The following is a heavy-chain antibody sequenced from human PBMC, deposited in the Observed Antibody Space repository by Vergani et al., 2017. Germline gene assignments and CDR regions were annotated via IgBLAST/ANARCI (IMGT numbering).Heavy chain of an antibody. V-gene: IGHV1-2*02. Sequence: QVQLVQSGAEVKKPGASVKVSCKASGYTFTGYYMHWVRQAPGQGLEWMGWINPNSAGTNYAQKFQGRVTMTRDTSISTAYMELSGLRSDDTAVYYCARDHYGDYESLSYFDYWGQGTLVTVSS. CDR1: GYTFTGYY. D-gene: IGHD4-17*01. CDR2: INPNSAGT. CDR3: ARDHYGDYESLSYFDY. J-gene: IGHJ4*02.